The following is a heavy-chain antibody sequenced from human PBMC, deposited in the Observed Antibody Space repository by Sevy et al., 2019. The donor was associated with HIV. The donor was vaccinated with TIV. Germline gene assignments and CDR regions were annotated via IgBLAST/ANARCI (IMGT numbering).Heavy chain of an antibody. Sequence: GGSLRLSCAASGFTFSIYAMSWVRQAPGKGLEWVSVLSGSGGSTYYAYSVKGGFTISRDNSKNTLYLQMNSLRAEDTAVYYCATDQGDYVWGTFRDYWGQGTLVTVSS. CDR1: GFTFSIYA. CDR3: ATDQGDYVWGTFRDY. J-gene: IGHJ4*02. CDR2: LSGSGGST. V-gene: IGHV3-23*01. D-gene: IGHD3-16*02.